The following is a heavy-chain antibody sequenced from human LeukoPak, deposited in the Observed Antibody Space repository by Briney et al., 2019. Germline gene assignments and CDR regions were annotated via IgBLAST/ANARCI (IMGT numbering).Heavy chain of an antibody. V-gene: IGHV4-34*01. D-gene: IGHD3-3*01. Sequence: SVTLSLTCAVYGGSFSGYYWSWIRQPPGKGLEWIGEINHSGSTNYNPSLKSRVTISVDTSKNQFSLKLSSVTAADTAVYYCARRGPYDFWTGYYRAAFHIWGQGTMVTVSS. J-gene: IGHJ3*02. CDR3: ARRGPYDFWTGYYRAAFHI. CDR2: INHSGST. CDR1: GGSFSGYY.